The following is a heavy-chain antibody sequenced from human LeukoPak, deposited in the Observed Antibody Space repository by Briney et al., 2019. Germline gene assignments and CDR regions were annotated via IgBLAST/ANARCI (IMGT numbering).Heavy chain of an antibody. CDR2: IKEDGGVE. Sequence: GGSLRLSCTASGFTFSSHWMTWVRQPPGKGLEWVANIKEDGGVEYYVDSVKGRFTISRDNTKNALYLQMDNLRADDTAVYFCARDSRWLLDYWGQGTLITVSS. V-gene: IGHV3-7*03. J-gene: IGHJ4*02. CDR3: ARDSRWLLDY. CDR1: GFTFSSHW. D-gene: IGHD6-19*01.